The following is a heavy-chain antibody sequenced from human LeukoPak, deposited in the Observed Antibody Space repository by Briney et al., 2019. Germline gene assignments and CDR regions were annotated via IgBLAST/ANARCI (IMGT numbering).Heavy chain of an antibody. D-gene: IGHD3-10*02. Sequence: SETLSLTCTVSGGSIGTYYWSWIRQPLGKGLEWIGYIYFSGNTYYNPSLKSRVTISIDTSKNQFSLKLSSVTAADTAVYYCARGPRFGPGYFDYWGQGTLVTVSS. J-gene: IGHJ4*02. V-gene: IGHV4-59*12. CDR3: ARGPRFGPGYFDY. CDR2: IYFSGNT. CDR1: GGSIGTYY.